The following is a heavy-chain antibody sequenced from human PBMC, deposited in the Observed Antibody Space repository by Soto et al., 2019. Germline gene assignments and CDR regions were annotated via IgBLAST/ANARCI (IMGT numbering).Heavy chain of an antibody. D-gene: IGHD7-27*01. Sequence: PSETLSLTCAVSGGSISSGGYSWSWSRQPPGKGLEWIGYIYHSGSTYYNPSLKSRVTISVDRSKNQFSLKLSSVTAADTAVYYCARVPGPWGQGTLVTVSS. CDR1: GGSISSGGYS. CDR2: IYHSGST. CDR3: ARVPGP. V-gene: IGHV4-30-2*01. J-gene: IGHJ5*02.